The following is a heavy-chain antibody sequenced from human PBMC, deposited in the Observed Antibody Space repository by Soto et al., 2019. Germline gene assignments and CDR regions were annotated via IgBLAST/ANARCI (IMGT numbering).Heavy chain of an antibody. V-gene: IGHV3-11*06. Sequence: LRLSCAASGFTFSDYYMSWIRQAPGKGLEWVSYISSSSSYTNYADSVKGRFTISRDNAKNSLYLQMNSLRAEDTAVYYCAITVTTEFGVNYFDYWGQGTLVTVSS. CDR3: AITVTTEFGVNYFDY. J-gene: IGHJ4*02. D-gene: IGHD4-17*01. CDR1: GFTFSDYY. CDR2: ISSSSSYT.